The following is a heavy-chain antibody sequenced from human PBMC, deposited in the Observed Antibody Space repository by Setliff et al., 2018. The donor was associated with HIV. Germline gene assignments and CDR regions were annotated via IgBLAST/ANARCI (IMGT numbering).Heavy chain of an antibody. J-gene: IGHJ4*02. V-gene: IGHV3-11*01. Sequence: LSLTCAVYGGSFSGYYWSWIRQPPGKGLEWVACISGSGSTIYYADSAKGRFTISRDNARNSLYVQMNSLRVEDTAVYFCARVHRGGVGRQHWRSFDYWGQGTLVTVSS. D-gene: IGHD1-1*01. CDR2: ISGSGSTI. CDR3: ARVHRGGVGRQHWRSFDY. CDR1: GGSFSGYY.